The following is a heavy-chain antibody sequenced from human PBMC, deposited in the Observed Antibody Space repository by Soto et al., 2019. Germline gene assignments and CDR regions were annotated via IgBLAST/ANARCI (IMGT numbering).Heavy chain of an antibody. J-gene: IGHJ6*02. V-gene: IGHV1-2*02. Sequence: ASVKVSCKASGYTFTGYYMHWVRQAPGQGLEWMGWINPNSGGTNYAQKFQGRVTMTRDTSISTAYMELSRLRSDDTAVYYCAREPLRGYSYGSAYYYYGMDVWGQGTTVTVSS. CDR2: INPNSGGT. D-gene: IGHD5-18*01. CDR1: GYTFTGYY. CDR3: AREPLRGYSYGSAYYYYGMDV.